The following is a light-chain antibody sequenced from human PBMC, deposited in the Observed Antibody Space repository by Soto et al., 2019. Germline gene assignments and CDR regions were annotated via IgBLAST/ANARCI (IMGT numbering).Light chain of an antibody. J-gene: IGKJ5*01. CDR2: YIS. Sequence: EIVMPQSPATLSVSPGETASLSCRASQSAGNFLAWYQQKPGQAPRLLIYYISTRATGIPARFSGSGSGTEFTLTINSLQSEDSAVYYCQQHNQLPITFGHGTRLEIK. CDR1: QSAGNF. CDR3: QQHNQLPIT. V-gene: IGKV3D-15*01.